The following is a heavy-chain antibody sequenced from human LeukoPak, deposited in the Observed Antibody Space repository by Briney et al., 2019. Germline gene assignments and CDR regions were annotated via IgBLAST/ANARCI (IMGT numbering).Heavy chain of an antibody. CDR3: AKDFEWELTCFDY. D-gene: IGHD1-26*01. J-gene: IGHJ4*02. CDR1: GFTFDDYA. Sequence: GRSLRLSCAASGFTFDDYAMHWVRQAPGKGLEWVSGISWNSGSIGYADSVKGRFTISRDNAKNSLYLQMNSLRAEDTALYYCAKDFEWELTCFDYWGQGTLVTVSS. CDR2: ISWNSGSI. V-gene: IGHV3-9*01.